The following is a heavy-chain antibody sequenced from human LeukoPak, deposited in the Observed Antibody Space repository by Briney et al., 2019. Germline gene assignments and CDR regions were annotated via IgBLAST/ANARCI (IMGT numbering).Heavy chain of an antibody. J-gene: IGHJ3*02. Sequence: SLRLSCAASGFTFDDYAMHWVRQAPGKGLEWVSGISWNSGSIGYADSVKGRFTISRDNAKNSLYLQMNSLRAEDTALYYCAKDMMASYDYVWGSYRSDAFDIWGQGTMVTVSS. D-gene: IGHD3-16*02. CDR2: ISWNSGSI. CDR1: GFTFDDYA. CDR3: AKDMMASYDYVWGSYRSDAFDI. V-gene: IGHV3-9*01.